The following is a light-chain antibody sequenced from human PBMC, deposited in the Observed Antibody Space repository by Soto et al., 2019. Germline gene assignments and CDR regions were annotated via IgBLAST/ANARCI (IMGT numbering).Light chain of an antibody. J-gene: IGKJ5*01. V-gene: IGKV4-1*01. CDR3: QQYHSDPIT. CDR2: WAS. Sequence: DSVLTHFPASLPVSLGERAPIHCKSSQIVLSNNNNYLAWFQQKPGQPPRLLIYWASTRGSGVPDRFSGSGSGTDFTLTITNVQAEDVAVYYCQQYHSDPITFGQGTRLEI. CDR1: QIVLSNNNNY.